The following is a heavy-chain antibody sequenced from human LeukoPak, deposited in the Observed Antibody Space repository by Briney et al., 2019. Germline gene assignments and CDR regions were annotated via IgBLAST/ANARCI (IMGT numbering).Heavy chain of an antibody. CDR3: ARDTGSSWYFWFDP. Sequence: SETLSLTCTVSGGSISSSSYYWGWIRQPPGKGLEWIGYIYYSGSTNYNPSLKSRVTISVDTSKNQFSLKLSSVTAADTAVYYCARDTGSSWYFWFDPWGQGTLVTVSS. CDR2: IYYSGST. V-gene: IGHV4-61*01. D-gene: IGHD6-13*01. CDR1: GGSISSSSYY. J-gene: IGHJ5*02.